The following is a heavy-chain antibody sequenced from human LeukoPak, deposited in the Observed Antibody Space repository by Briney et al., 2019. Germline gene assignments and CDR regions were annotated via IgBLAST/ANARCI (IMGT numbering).Heavy chain of an antibody. D-gene: IGHD5-24*01. J-gene: IGHJ4*02. CDR2: IYYSGST. Sequence: SETLSLTCTVSGGSISSYYWSWVRQPPGKGPEWIGYIYYSGSTNYNPSLKSRVTISVDTSKNQFSLKLSSVTAADTAVYYCVRRGDGYPYYFDYWGQGTLVTVSS. V-gene: IGHV4-59*12. CDR3: VRRGDGYPYYFDY. CDR1: GGSISSYY.